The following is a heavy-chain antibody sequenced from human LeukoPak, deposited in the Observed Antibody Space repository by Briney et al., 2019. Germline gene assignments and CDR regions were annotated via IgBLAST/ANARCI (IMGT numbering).Heavy chain of an antibody. Sequence: GGSLRLSCAASRFTFSNYAMHWVRQAPGKGLEWVSGISWNSGSIGYADSVKGRFTISRDNAKNSLYLQMNSLRAEDTALYYCAKDEVYYYDSSGYYSQWGQGTLVTVSS. CDR1: RFTFSNYA. CDR2: ISWNSGSI. D-gene: IGHD3-22*01. V-gene: IGHV3-9*01. J-gene: IGHJ4*02. CDR3: AKDEVYYYDSSGYYSQ.